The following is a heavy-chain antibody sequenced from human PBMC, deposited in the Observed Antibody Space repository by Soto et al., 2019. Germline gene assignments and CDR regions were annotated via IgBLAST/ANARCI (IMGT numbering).Heavy chain of an antibody. D-gene: IGHD3-10*01. CDR1: QFTFSTYS. CDR3: VKGGWLDY. Sequence: EVRLLESGGGLVQPGGSLRLSCAASQFTFSTYSMTWVRQAPGKGLEWVSFISESGGSVAYGESVKGRFTISRDNSKNPVHLQMNNLRPEDTAMYYCVKGGWLDYWGQGTLVTVSS. CDR2: ISESGGSV. J-gene: IGHJ4*02. V-gene: IGHV3-23*01.